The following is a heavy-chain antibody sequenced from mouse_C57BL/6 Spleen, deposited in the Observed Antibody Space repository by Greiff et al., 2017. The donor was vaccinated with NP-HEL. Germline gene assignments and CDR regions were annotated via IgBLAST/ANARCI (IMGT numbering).Heavy chain of an antibody. Sequence: VQLQQSGPELVKPGASVKIPCKASGYTFTDYNMDWVKQSHGKSLEWIGDINPNNGGTIYNQKFKGKATLTVDKSSSTAYMELRSLTSEDTAVYYCARRRSTMVPYDYAMAYWGQGTSVTVSS. CDR3: ARRRSTMVPYDYAMAY. D-gene: IGHD2-13*01. CDR2: INPNNGGT. J-gene: IGHJ4*01. CDR1: GYTFTDYN. V-gene: IGHV1-18*01.